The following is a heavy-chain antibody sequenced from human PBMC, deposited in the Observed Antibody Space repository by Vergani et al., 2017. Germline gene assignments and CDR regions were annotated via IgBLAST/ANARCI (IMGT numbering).Heavy chain of an antibody. CDR3: ARSAAAAGYFDY. D-gene: IGHD6-13*01. CDR2: IYYSGST. J-gene: IGHJ4*02. V-gene: IGHV4-31*03. Sequence: QVQLQESGPGLVKPSQTLSLTCTVSGGSISSGGYYWSWIRQHPGKGLEWIGYIYYSGSTYYNPSLKSRVTISVDTSKNQFALKLSSVTAADTAVYYCARSAAAAGYFDYWGQGTLVTVSS. CDR1: GGSISSGGYY.